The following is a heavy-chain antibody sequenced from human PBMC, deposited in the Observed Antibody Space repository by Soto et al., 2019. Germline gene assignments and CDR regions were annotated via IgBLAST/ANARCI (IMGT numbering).Heavy chain of an antibody. J-gene: IGHJ6*02. CDR2: INPNSGGT. Sequence: ASVKVSCKASGYTFTGYYMHWVRQAPGQGLEWMGWINPNSGGTNYAQKFQGRVTMTRDTSISTAYMELSRLRSDDTAEYYCASAYDEYQLPDYYYYYGMDVWGQGTTVTVSS. CDR3: ASAYDEYQLPDYYYYYGMDV. D-gene: IGHD2-2*01. V-gene: IGHV1-2*02. CDR1: GYTFTGYY.